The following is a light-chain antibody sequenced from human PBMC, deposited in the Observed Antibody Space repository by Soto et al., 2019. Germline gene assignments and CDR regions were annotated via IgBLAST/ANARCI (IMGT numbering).Light chain of an antibody. V-gene: IGKV3-20*01. CDR3: HQYDSFPWT. Sequence: ENVLAQSPGTLSLSPGDRATLSCRASQFIGSSYFAWFQQKPGQAPRLLIYGASRRASGIPDRFTASGSGTDVTLTISRLEPGDFAVYYCHQYDSFPWTFGQGTKVEI. J-gene: IGKJ1*01. CDR1: QFIGSSY. CDR2: GAS.